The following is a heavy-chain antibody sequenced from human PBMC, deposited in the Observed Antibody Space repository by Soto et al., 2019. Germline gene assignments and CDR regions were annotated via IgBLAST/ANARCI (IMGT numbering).Heavy chain of an antibody. CDR3: ARGTPPGPGVSA. J-gene: IGHJ5*02. V-gene: IGHV4-34*01. CDR2: INHSGST. D-gene: IGHD6-13*01. Sequence: QVQLQQWGAGLLKPSETLSLTCAVYGGSFSGYYWSWIRQPPGKGLEWIGEINHSGSTNYNPSLKSRVTISVDTSKNQFSLKLSSVTAADTAVYYCARGTPPGPGVSAWGQGTLVTVSS. CDR1: GGSFSGYY.